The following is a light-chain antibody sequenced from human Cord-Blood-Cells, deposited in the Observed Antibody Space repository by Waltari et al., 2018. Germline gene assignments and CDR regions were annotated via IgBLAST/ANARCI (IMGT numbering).Light chain of an antibody. Sequence: DIQMTQSPSSLSASVGDRVTITCRASQSISSYLNWYQQTPGKASKLLIYAASSLQSGVPSRFSGSGSGTDFTLTISSLQPEDFATYYCQQSYSTPYTFGQGTKREIK. CDR2: AAS. J-gene: IGKJ2*01. V-gene: IGKV1-39*01. CDR3: QQSYSTPYT. CDR1: QSISSY.